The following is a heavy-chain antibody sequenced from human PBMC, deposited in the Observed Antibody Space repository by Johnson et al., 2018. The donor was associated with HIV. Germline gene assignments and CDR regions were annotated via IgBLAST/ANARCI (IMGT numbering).Heavy chain of an antibody. CDR3: AIGGWGDAFDI. CDR2: SGSAGDS. Sequence: VQLVESGGGLVKPGGSLRLSCAASGFTFGSYWLHWIRQAPGKGLERVSSSGSAGDSSYPGYVTGRFTISRENARNSLYLQLYSVSAEDTAVYYCAIGGWGDAFDIWGQGTMVSVSS. V-gene: IGHV3-13*01. J-gene: IGHJ3*02. CDR1: GFTFGSYW. D-gene: IGHD3-16*01.